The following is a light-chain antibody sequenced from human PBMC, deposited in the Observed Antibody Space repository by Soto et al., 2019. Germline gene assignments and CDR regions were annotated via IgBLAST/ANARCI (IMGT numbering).Light chain of an antibody. CDR3: PQYSDNWM. CDR1: QSISSW. Sequence: DLQMTQSPSTRSASVGDRVTITCRASQSISSWLAWYQHKPGTAPKLLIYKASTLQSVVPSRFSGSGSGTQIPLTISSLQPDDFVTYYCPQYSDNWMFGQGTKVDIK. CDR2: KAS. V-gene: IGKV1-5*03. J-gene: IGKJ1*01.